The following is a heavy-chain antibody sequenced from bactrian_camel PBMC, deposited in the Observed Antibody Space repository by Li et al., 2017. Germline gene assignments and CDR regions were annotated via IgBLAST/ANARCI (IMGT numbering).Heavy chain of an antibody. Sequence: HVQLVESGGGSVQAGGSLRLSCAASGFTISGCAMNWYRQAPGKERELVSGIIMTSGSTYYADSVKGRFIISRDNAKNTVHLQLNSLKTEDMAMYYCQADGPDNYWGQGTQVTVS. V-gene: IGHV3S60*01. J-gene: IGHJ4*01. CDR3: QADGPDNY. CDR1: GFTISGCA. CDR2: IIMTSGST. D-gene: IGHD3*01.